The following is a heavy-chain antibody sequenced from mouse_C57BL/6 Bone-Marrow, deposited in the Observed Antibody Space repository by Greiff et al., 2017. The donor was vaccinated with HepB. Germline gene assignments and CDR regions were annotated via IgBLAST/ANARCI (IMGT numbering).Heavy chain of an antibody. CDR2: IDPSDSYT. V-gene: IGHV1-69*01. CDR1: GYTFTSYW. J-gene: IGHJ2*01. D-gene: IGHD3-2*02. Sequence: QVQLKQSGAELAKPGASVKLSCKASGYTFTSYWMHWVKQRPGQGLEWIGEIDPSDSYTNYNQKFKGKSTLTVDKSSSTAYMQLSSLTSEDSAVYYCARELRLGYYFDYWGQGTTLTVSS. CDR3: ARELRLGYYFDY.